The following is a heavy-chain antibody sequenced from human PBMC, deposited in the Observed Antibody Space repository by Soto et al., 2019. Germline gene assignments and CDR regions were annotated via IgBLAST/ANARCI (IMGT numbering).Heavy chain of an antibody. D-gene: IGHD3-10*01. CDR2: LNPDTAST. CDR1: GYSFANYT. Sequence: QVQLVQSGAEVKKPGASVTVSCKASGYSFANYTIHWVRQAPGQGLEWMGWLNPDTASTKFSPKFQGRVIITRDKSANTAFMQLTGLTSEDTALYYCARGGGYYGSGAYYRGYFDHWGLGTLVAVSS. J-gene: IGHJ4*02. CDR3: ARGGGYYGSGAYYRGYFDH. V-gene: IGHV1-3*01.